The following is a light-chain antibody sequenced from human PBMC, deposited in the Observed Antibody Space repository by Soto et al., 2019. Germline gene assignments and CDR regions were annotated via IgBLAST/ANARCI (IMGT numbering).Light chain of an antibody. CDR2: DVN. CDR1: RTDVGIFNL. CDR3: SSYGGPSIPCV. J-gene: IGLJ2*01. Sequence: QSALTQPASVSGSPGQSITISCTGTRTDVGIFNLVSWYQQHPGQAPQLILYDVNKRPSGVSPRFSGSKSGNTASLTISGLQAEDEAYYYCSSYGGPSIPCVFGGGTKLTVL. V-gene: IGLV2-23*02.